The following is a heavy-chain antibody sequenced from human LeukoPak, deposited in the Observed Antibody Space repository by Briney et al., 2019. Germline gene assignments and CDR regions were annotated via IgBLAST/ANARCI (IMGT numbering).Heavy chain of an antibody. Sequence: ASVKVSCKASGYAFTSYGISWVRQAPGQGLEWMGWISAYNGDTNYAQKLQGRVTMTTDTSTSTAYMGLRSLRSDDTAVYYCARELKGGRYCSGGSCSTNWFDPWGQGTLVTVSS. D-gene: IGHD2-15*01. V-gene: IGHV1-18*01. CDR2: ISAYNGDT. CDR1: GYAFTSYG. J-gene: IGHJ5*02. CDR3: ARELKGGRYCSGGSCSTNWFDP.